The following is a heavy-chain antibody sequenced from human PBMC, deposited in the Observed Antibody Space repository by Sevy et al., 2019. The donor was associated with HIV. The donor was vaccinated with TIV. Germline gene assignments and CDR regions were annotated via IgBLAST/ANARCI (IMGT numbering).Heavy chain of an antibody. CDR1: KFTFSDYY. V-gene: IGHV3-11*04. Sequence: GGSLRLSCAASKFTFSDYYMSWIRQAPGKGLEWVSYISNSGSTIYYADSVKGRFTISRDNAQSSMYLQMNRLRAEDTAVYYCARGGYSSSWYFSPRRASDTYYYGMDVWGQGTTVTVSS. J-gene: IGHJ6*02. CDR2: ISNSGSTI. CDR3: ARGGYSSSWYFSPRRASDTYYYGMDV. D-gene: IGHD6-13*01.